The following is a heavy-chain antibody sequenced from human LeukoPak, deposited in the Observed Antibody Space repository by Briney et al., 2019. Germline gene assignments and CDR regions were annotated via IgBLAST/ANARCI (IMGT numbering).Heavy chain of an antibody. CDR2: ISTSGSII. CDR1: GFTFGSYE. J-gene: IGHJ6*04. CDR3: AELGITMIGGV. D-gene: IGHD3-10*02. Sequence: PGGSLTLSCEASGFTFGSYEMTWVRQAPGKGLEWLSYISTSGSIIVYADSVRGRFTVSRDNAKNSLYLQMNSLRAEDTAVYYCAELGITMIGGVWGKGTTVTISS. V-gene: IGHV3-48*03.